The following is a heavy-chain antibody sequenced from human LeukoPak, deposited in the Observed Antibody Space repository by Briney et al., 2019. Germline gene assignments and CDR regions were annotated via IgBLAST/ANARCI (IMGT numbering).Heavy chain of an antibody. CDR2: IYTSGST. CDR3: ARDGDTYDYGDYLTY. CDR1: GGSISSSSYY. D-gene: IGHD4-17*01. V-gene: IGHV4-61*02. Sequence: SETLSLTCTVFGGSISSSSYYWSWIRQPAGKGLEWIGRIYTSGSTNYNPSLKSRVTMSVDTSKNQFSLKLSSVTAADTAVYYCARDGDTYDYGDYLTYWGQGTLVTVSS. J-gene: IGHJ4*02.